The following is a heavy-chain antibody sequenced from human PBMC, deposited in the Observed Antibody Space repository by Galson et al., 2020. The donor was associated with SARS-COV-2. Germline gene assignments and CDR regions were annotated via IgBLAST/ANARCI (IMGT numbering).Heavy chain of an antibody. CDR3: ARGGSRPIMAFDYYYFYMDV. V-gene: IGHV4-34*01. CDR2: ISHSGST. Sequence: SETLSLTCVAYGGSLSDYSWTWVRQPPGKGLEWLGEISHSGSTNYSPSLKSRVFMSVDTSKNQFSLRLSSVTAADTAVYYCARGGSRPIMAFDYYYFYMDVWGKGTTVTVSS. CDR1: GGSLSDYS. D-gene: IGHD3-10*01. J-gene: IGHJ6*03.